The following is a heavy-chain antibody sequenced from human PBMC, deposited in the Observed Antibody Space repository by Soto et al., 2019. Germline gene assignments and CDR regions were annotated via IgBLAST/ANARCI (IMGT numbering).Heavy chain of an antibody. V-gene: IGHV4-30-2*01. CDR1: GGSISSGGYS. J-gene: IGHJ4*02. Sequence: QLQLQESGSGLVKPSQTLSLTCAVSGGSISSGGYSWSWIRQPPGKGLEWIGYIYHSGSTYYNPSLKSRVTISLDRSKNQFSLKLSSVTAAATAVYYCARGPDCGGDCYSYYLDSRGQGTLVTVYS. D-gene: IGHD2-21*02. CDR3: ARGPDCGGDCYSYYLDS. CDR2: IYHSGST.